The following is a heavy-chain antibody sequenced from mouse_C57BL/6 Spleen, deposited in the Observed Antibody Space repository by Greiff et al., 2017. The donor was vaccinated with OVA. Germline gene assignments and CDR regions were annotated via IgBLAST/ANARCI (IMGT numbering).Heavy chain of an antibody. V-gene: IGHV1-81*01. CDR2: IYPRSGNT. CDR3: ARGSYDYDVIEGY. D-gene: IGHD2-4*01. CDR1: GYTFTSYG. J-gene: IGHJ4*01. Sequence: QVQLQQSGAELARPGASVKLSCKASGYTFTSYGISWVKQRTGQGLEWIGEIYPRSGNTYYNEKFKGKATLTADKSSSTAYMELRSLTSEDSAVYFCARGSYDYDVIEGYWGQGTSVTVSS.